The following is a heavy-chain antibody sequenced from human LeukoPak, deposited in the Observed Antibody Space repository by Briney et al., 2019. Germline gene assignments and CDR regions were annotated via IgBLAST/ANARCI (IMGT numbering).Heavy chain of an antibody. CDR2: ISGSGGST. D-gene: IGHD2-8*01. CDR1: GFTFSSYA. J-gene: IGHJ4*02. Sequence: GGSLRLSCAASGFTFSSYAMSWVRQAPGKGLEWVSAISGSGGSTYYVDSVKGRFTISRDNSKNTLYLQMNSLRAEDTAVYYCAKIGDVVLMAYATEWGQGTLVTVSS. V-gene: IGHV3-23*01. CDR3: AKIGDVVLMAYATE.